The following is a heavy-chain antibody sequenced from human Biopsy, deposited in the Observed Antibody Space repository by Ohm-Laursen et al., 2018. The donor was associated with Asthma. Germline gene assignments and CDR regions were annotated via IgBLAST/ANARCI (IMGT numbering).Heavy chain of an antibody. CDR3: AKGEWELLEANFDY. D-gene: IGHD1-26*01. CDR2: ISWNSGSI. J-gene: IGHJ4*02. V-gene: IGHV3-9*01. CDR1: GFTFSSYA. Sequence: SLRLSCAASGFTFSSYAMHWVRQAPGKGLEWVSGISWNSGSIGYADSVKGRFTISRDNAKNSLYLQMNSLRAEDTALYYCAKGEWELLEANFDYWGQGPLVTVSS.